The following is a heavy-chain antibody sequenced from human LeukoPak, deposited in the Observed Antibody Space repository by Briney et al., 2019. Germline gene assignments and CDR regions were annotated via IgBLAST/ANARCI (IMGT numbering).Heavy chain of an antibody. CDR3: ARDPSSSWPNWFDP. CDR2: ISGSGGST. D-gene: IGHD6-13*01. J-gene: IGHJ5*02. Sequence: GGTLRLSCAAPGFTFSSYGMSWVRQAPGKGLEWVSAISGSGGSTYYADSVKGRFTISRDNAKNSLYLQMNSLRAEDTAVYYCARDPSSSWPNWFDPWGQGTLVTVSS. V-gene: IGHV3-23*01. CDR1: GFTFSSYG.